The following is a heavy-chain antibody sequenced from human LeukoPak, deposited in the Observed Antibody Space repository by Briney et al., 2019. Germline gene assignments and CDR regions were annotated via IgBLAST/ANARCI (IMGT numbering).Heavy chain of an antibody. CDR1: GFTFSDYY. Sequence: GGSLRLSCAASGFTFSDYYMNWIRQAPGKGLEWVSYISSSGNTIYYADSVKGRFTVSRDNARNSLYLQMNSLRAEDTAVYYCARGYSNYGSHDYWGQGTLVTVSS. V-gene: IGHV3-11*04. CDR2: ISSSGNTI. D-gene: IGHD4-11*01. CDR3: ARGYSNYGSHDY. J-gene: IGHJ4*02.